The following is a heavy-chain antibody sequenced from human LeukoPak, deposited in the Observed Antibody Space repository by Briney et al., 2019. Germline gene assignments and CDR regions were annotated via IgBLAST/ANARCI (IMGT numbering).Heavy chain of an antibody. Sequence: SETLSLTCSVSGGSISSYYWSWIRQPPGKGLEWIGYVYYNKRTNSNPSLKSRVTISVDTSKNQFSLKLSSVTAADTAVYYCARRGGPRIGYYYYYYMDVWGKGTTVTVSS. D-gene: IGHD2-15*01. CDR2: VYYNKRT. J-gene: IGHJ6*03. CDR1: GGSISSYY. V-gene: IGHV4-59*08. CDR3: ARRGGPRIGYYYYYYMDV.